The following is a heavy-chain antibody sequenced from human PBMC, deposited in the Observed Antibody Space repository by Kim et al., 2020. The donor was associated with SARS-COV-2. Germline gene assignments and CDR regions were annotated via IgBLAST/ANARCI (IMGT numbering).Heavy chain of an antibody. Sequence: SETLSLTCAVYGGSFSGYYWSWIRQPPGKGLEWIGEINHSGSTNYNPSLKSRVTISVDTSKNQFSLKLSSVTAADTAVYYCARESRLWFGEVRVRNWFDPWGQGTLVTVSS. CDR2: INHSGST. J-gene: IGHJ5*02. CDR3: ARESRLWFGEVRVRNWFDP. V-gene: IGHV4-34*01. D-gene: IGHD3-10*01. CDR1: GGSFSGYY.